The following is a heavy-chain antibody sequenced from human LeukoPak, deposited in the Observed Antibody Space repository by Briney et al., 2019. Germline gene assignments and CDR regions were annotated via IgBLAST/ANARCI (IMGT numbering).Heavy chain of an antibody. Sequence: SETLSLTCAVYGGSFSGYYWSWIRQPPGKGLEWIGEINHSGSTNYNPSLKSRVTISVDTSKNQFSLKLSSVTAADTAVYYCARTAVAYYYYYYMDVWGKGTTVTVSS. CDR1: GGSFSGYY. D-gene: IGHD6-19*01. V-gene: IGHV4-34*01. CDR3: ARTAVAYYYYYYMDV. CDR2: INHSGST. J-gene: IGHJ6*03.